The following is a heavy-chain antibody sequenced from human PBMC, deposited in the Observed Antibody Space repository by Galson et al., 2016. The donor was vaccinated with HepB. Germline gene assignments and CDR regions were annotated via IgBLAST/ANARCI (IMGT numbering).Heavy chain of an antibody. V-gene: IGHV3-30-3*01. D-gene: IGHD5-24*01. Sequence: SLRLSCAASGFTFSSYAMHWVRQAPGKGLEWVAVISFDGSNKYYADSVKGRFTISRDNSKNTLYLQMNSLRAEDTAVYYCARAPLEMATIQRGCIDYWGQGTEVTVS. J-gene: IGHJ4*02. CDR2: ISFDGSNK. CDR1: GFTFSSYA. CDR3: ARAPLEMATIQRGCIDY.